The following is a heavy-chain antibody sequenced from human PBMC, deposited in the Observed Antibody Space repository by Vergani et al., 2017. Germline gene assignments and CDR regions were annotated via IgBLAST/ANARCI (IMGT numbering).Heavy chain of an antibody. D-gene: IGHD2-21*02. J-gene: IGHJ4*02. CDR3: ARDSIAYCGGDCYPPRIGY. CDR1: GGTFSSYA. V-gene: IGHV1-69*01. Sequence: QVQLVQSGAEVKKPGSSVKVSCKASGGTFSSYAISWVRQAPGQGLEWMGGIIPIFGTANYAQKFQGRVTITADDSTSTAYMELGSLRCEDTAVYYCARDSIAYCGGDCYPPRIGYWGQGTLVTVSS. CDR2: IIPIFGTA.